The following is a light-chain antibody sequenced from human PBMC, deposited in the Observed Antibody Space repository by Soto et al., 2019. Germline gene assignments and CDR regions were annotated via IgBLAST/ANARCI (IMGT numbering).Light chain of an antibody. Sequence: DIQMTQSPSSLSAFVGDRVTITCRASQSIRSYLNWYQQKAGKAPKLLISAASNLQSGVPSRFSGSGSGTDFTLIITSLQPEDFAXYYCXQSYSTPLTFGGGTNVETK. CDR1: QSIRSY. V-gene: IGKV1-39*01. CDR2: AAS. CDR3: XQSYSTPLT. J-gene: IGKJ4*01.